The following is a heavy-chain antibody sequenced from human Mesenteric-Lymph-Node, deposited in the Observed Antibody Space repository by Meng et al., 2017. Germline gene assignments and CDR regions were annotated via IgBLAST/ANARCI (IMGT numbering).Heavy chain of an antibody. D-gene: IGHD3-10*01. J-gene: IGHJ5*02. CDR2: TAHRGNT. V-gene: IGHV4-34*01. Sequence: QGSLKQLGDGLLKPSETLSRSCAVYGRYFRDYSWTWTRPPPGNGLEWVGETAHRGNTTYNPSLTRPVTISLDTSKKQFSLKVSSVTAADSAVYYCARRGPSGNFSPWSQGALVTVAS. CDR3: ARRGPSGNFSP. CDR1: GRYFRDYS.